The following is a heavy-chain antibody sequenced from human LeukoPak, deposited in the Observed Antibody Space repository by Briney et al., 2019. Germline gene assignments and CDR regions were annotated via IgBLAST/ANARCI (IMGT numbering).Heavy chain of an antibody. Sequence: GGSLRLSCAASGFTFSSYSMNWVRQAPGKGLEWVSSISSSSSYIYYADSVKGRFTISRDNAKNSLYLQMNSLRAEDTAVYYCAKDLSGTRYFDYWGQGTLVTVSS. CDR1: GFTFSSYS. CDR2: ISSSSSYI. D-gene: IGHD1-1*01. V-gene: IGHV3-21*01. CDR3: AKDLSGTRYFDY. J-gene: IGHJ4*02.